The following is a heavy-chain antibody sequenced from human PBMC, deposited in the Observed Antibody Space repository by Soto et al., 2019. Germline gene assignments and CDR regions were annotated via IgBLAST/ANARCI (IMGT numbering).Heavy chain of an antibody. V-gene: IGHV3-30*18. CDR3: AKGKSRGSLYYFDY. Sequence: QVQLVESGGGVVQPGRSLRLSCAASGFTFSSYGMHWVRQAPGKGLEWVAVISYDGSNKYYADSVKGRFTISRDNFKNTLYLQMNSLRAEDTAVYYCAKGKSRGSLYYFDYWGQGTLVTVSS. CDR1: GFTFSSYG. J-gene: IGHJ4*02. CDR2: ISYDGSNK. D-gene: IGHD6-13*01.